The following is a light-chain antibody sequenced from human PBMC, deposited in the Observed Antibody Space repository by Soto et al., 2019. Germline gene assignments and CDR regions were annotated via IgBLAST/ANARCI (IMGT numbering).Light chain of an antibody. Sequence: DIQMTQSPSTLSASVGERVTITCRASQSISSWLAWYQQKPGKAPKLLIYKASSLESGVPSRFSGSGSGTEFTLTISSLQPDDFATYYCQHRWTFGQGTKVDIK. CDR3: QHRWT. J-gene: IGKJ1*01. CDR2: KAS. V-gene: IGKV1-5*03. CDR1: QSISSW.